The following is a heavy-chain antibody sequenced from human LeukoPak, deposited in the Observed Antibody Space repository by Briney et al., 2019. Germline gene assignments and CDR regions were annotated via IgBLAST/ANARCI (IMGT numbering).Heavy chain of an antibody. Sequence: PSETLSLTCAVYGGSFSGYYWSCIRQPPGKGLEWIGEINHSGSTYYNPSLKSRVTISVDTSKNQFSLKLRSVTAADTAVYYCARDREQQLVRFYNAFDIWGQGTMVTVSS. V-gene: IGHV4-34*01. CDR2: INHSGST. J-gene: IGHJ3*02. CDR1: GGSFSGYY. D-gene: IGHD6-13*01. CDR3: ARDREQQLVRFYNAFDI.